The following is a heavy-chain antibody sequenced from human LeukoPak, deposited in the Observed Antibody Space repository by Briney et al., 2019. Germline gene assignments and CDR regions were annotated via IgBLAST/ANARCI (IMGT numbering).Heavy chain of an antibody. CDR2: VSGSGSTV. CDR1: GFTFGDHI. CDR3: AGRITGYSSGYVF. J-gene: IGHJ4*02. Sequence: PGGSLGLSCAASGFTFGDHIMNWVRLLPGKRLEWVAYVSGSGSTVYYADSVKGRFTISRDNSENTVYLQMNNLRGEDTAIYYCAGRITGYSSGYVFWGQGTLVTVSS. D-gene: IGHD5-18*01. V-gene: IGHV3-48*01.